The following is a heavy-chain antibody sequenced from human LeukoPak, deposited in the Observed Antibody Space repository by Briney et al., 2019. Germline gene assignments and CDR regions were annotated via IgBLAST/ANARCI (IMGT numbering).Heavy chain of an antibody. CDR2: ISSSGSTI. CDR1: GFTFSSYE. V-gene: IGHV3-48*03. Sequence: GGSLRLSCAASGFTFSSYEMNWGRQAPGEGLEWVSYISSSGSTIYYADSVKGRFTISRDNAKNSLYLQMNSLRAEDTAVYYCAELGITMIGGVWGKGTTVTISS. CDR3: AELGITMIGGV. D-gene: IGHD3-10*02. J-gene: IGHJ6*04.